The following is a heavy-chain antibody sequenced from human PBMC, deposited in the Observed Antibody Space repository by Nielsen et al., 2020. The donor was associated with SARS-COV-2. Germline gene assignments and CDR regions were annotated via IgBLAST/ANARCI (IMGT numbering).Heavy chain of an antibody. CDR1: GYTFTKYG. CDR2: ISGNSDSE. V-gene: IGHV1-18*04. Sequence: ASVKVSCKASGYTFTKYGISGVRQAAGKGLEWMGWISGNSDSEKYVKKFLGRVIMNTDTSTSTAYLEVRSLRSAVTAVYYCASSAPPSGFNWFDPWGQGTLVTVSS. J-gene: IGHJ5*02. CDR3: ASSAPPSGFNWFDP. D-gene: IGHD3-22*01.